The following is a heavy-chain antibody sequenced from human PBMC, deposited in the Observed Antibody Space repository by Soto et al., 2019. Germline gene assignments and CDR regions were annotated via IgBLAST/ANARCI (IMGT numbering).Heavy chain of an antibody. J-gene: IGHJ6*03. V-gene: IGHV1-8*01. CDR3: ARRASSSSGRYYYYYMDF. CDR1: GYTFTSYD. Sequence: ASVKVSCKASGYTFTSYDINWVRQATGQGLEWMGWMNPNSGNTGYAQKFQGRVTMTRNTSISTAYMELSSLRSEDTAVYYCARRASSSSGRYYYYYMDFWGKGTTVTVSS. D-gene: IGHD6-6*01. CDR2: MNPNSGNT.